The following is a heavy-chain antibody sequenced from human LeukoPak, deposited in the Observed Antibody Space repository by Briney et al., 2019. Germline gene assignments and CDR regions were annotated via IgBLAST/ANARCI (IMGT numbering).Heavy chain of an antibody. CDR2: IYHGGST. CDR1: GDSISNSHW. Sequence: SGTLSLTCAVSGDSISNSHWWSWVRQPPRKGLEWIGEIYHGGSTNFNPSLKSRVTISVDRSNNQFSLRLTSVTAADTAVYYCARGEEHGSGTVHFDYWGQGTLVTVPS. V-gene: IGHV4-4*02. D-gene: IGHD3-10*01. J-gene: IGHJ4*02. CDR3: ARGEEHGSGTVHFDY.